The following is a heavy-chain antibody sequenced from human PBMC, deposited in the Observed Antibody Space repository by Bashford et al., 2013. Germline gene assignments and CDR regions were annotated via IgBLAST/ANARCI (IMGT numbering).Heavy chain of an antibody. CDR3: ADSSSSNYYYGMDV. D-gene: IGHD6-6*01. CDR2: INPNSGNT. Sequence: ASVKVSCKASGYTFTGYYMHWVRQAPGQGLEWMGWINPNSGNTGYAQKFQGRVTMTRNTSISTAYMELSSLRSEDTAVYYCADSSSSNYYYGMDVWGQGTTVTVSS. V-gene: IGHV1-8*02. J-gene: IGHJ6*02. CDR1: GYTFTGYY.